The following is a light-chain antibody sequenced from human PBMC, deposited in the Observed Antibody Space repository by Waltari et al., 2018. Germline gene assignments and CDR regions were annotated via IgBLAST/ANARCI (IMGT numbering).Light chain of an antibody. CDR2: KSS. CDR1: QSIDIW. V-gene: IGKV1-5*03. CDR3: QQYDYYRT. Sequence: DLQMTQSPSALSASIGDRVTITCRASQSIDIWFAWYQQKPGKHPKKLIYKSSILQSVVPSRFSGSGSGTEFTLTIANLQPDDSAVYYCQQYDYYRTFGQGTKVEV. J-gene: IGKJ1*01.